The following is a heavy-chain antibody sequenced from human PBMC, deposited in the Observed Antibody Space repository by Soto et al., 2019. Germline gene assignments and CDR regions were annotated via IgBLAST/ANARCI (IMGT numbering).Heavy chain of an antibody. Sequence: QITLKESGPTLVKPTQTLTLTCTFSGLSLSTSGEAVGWIRQPPGKALEWLALIYWDDDKRYNPTLKTRLTINKDTSKNQVVLTLTNMDPVDTATYYCAHYVSTSPAGWFDPWGQGILVTVSS. CDR2: IYWDDDK. J-gene: IGHJ5*02. D-gene: IGHD3-10*02. V-gene: IGHV2-5*02. CDR3: AHYVSTSPAGWFDP. CDR1: GLSLSTSGEA.